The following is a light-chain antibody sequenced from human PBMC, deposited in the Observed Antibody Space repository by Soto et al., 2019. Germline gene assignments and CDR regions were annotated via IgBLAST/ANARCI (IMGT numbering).Light chain of an antibody. J-gene: IGKJ5*01. CDR3: QQRSNWSIT. Sequence: EIVLTQSPATLSLSPGERATLSCRASQSVSSYLAWYQQKPGQAPRLLIYDASNRATGIPARFSGSGSGTDFTLTISSREPEDFAVYYCQQRSNWSITFGQGTRLEIK. V-gene: IGKV3-11*01. CDR1: QSVSSY. CDR2: DAS.